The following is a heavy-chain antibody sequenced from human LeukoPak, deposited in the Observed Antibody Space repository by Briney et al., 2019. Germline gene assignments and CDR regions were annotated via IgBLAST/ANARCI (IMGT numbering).Heavy chain of an antibody. J-gene: IGHJ4*02. Sequence: GGSLRLSCAVSGFTFSSYAMSWVRQAPAKGLELVSAISGSGGSTYYADSAKGRFTISRDNSKNTLYLQMNSLRAEDTAVYYCAEEPGYSSGWYGVDYWGQGTLVTVSS. CDR3: AEEPGYSSGWYGVDY. CDR2: ISGSGGST. V-gene: IGHV3-23*01. D-gene: IGHD6-19*01. CDR1: GFTFSSYA.